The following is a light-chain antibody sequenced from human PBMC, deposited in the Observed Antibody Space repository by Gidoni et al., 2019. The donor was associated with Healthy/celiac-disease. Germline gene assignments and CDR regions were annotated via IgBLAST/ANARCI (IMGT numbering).Light chain of an antibody. CDR2: DAS. CDR1: QSISSW. V-gene: IGKV1-5*01. J-gene: IGKJ1*01. CDR3: QQYNSYSWT. Sequence: GDRVTITCRASQSISSWLAWYQQKPGKAPKLLIYDASSLESGVPSRFSGSGSGTEFTLTISSLQPDYFATYYCQQYNSYSWTFGQGTKVEIK.